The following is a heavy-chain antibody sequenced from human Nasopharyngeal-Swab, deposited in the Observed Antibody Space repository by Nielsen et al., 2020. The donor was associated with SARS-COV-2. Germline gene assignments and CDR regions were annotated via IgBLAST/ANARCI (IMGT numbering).Heavy chain of an antibody. CDR2: IYYSGST. Sequence: SETLSLTCTVSGGSISSYYWSWIRQPPGKGLEWIGYIYYSGSTNYNPSLKSRVTISVDTFKNQFSLKLSSVTAADTAVYYCARDYGDYSYFDYWGQGTLVTVSS. D-gene: IGHD4-17*01. V-gene: IGHV4-59*08. CDR3: ARDYGDYSYFDY. CDR1: GGSISSYY. J-gene: IGHJ4*02.